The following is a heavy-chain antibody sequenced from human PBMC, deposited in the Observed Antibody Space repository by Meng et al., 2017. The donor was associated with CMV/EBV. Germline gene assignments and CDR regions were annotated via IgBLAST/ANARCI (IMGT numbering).Heavy chain of an antibody. CDR3: ASVRSISNWFDP. CDR1: GGSISNSDYY. Sequence: SETLSLTCTVSGGSISNSDYYWGWIRQPPGKGLEWIGTIYYRGRTYYSSSLKSRVTISVDTSDNQFSLIVSSVTAADTAMYYCASVRSISNWFDPWGQGTLVTVSS. V-gene: IGHV4-39*07. J-gene: IGHJ5*02. CDR2: IYYRGRT. D-gene: IGHD3-3*02.